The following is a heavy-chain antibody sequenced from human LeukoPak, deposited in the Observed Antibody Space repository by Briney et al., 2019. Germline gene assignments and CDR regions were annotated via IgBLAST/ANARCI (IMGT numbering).Heavy chain of an antibody. CDR2: IKSKTDGGTT. V-gene: IGHV3-15*01. D-gene: IGHD5-12*01. CDR3: TTRGYSGYDLRDY. J-gene: IGHJ4*02. CDR1: GFTFSNAW. Sequence: KPGGSLRLSCAASGFTFSNAWMSWVRQAPGKGLEWVGRIKSKTDGGTTDYAAPVKGRFTISRDDSKNTLYLQMNSLKTENTAVYYCTTRGYSGYDLRDYWGQGNLVTVSS.